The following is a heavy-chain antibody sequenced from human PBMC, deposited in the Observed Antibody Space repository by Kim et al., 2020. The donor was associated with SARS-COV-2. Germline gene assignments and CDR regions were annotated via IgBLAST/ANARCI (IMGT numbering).Heavy chain of an antibody. Sequence: SVKVSCKASGGTFSSYAISWVRQAPGQGLEWMGGIIPIFGTANYAQKFQGRVTITADESTSTAYMELSSLRSEDTAVYYCAREGGFIPAMVRGVSMGWFDPWGQGTLVTVSS. CDR2: IIPIFGTA. CDR1: GGTFSSYA. D-gene: IGHD3-10*01. CDR3: AREGGFIPAMVRGVSMGWFDP. V-gene: IGHV1-69*13. J-gene: IGHJ5*02.